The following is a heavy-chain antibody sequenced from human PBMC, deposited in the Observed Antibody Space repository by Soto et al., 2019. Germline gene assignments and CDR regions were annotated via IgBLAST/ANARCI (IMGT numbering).Heavy chain of an antibody. D-gene: IGHD3-10*01. CDR3: ARQRAITVDSAIRLSGLDV. J-gene: IGHJ6*02. Sequence: GESLKISCQASGYSFTGYWIGWVRQMPGKGLEWMGIIYPDDSDARYSPSFQGQVTISVDKFITTAYLQWNSLKASDTAMYYCARQRAITVDSAIRLSGLDVWGQGTTVTVSS. V-gene: IGHV5-51*01. CDR2: IYPDDSDA. CDR1: GYSFTGYW.